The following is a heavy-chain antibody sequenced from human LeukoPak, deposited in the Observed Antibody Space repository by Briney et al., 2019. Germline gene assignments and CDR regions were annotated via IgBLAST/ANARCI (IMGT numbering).Heavy chain of an antibody. J-gene: IGHJ4*02. V-gene: IGHV3-9*01. D-gene: IGHD3-22*01. CDR3: GKDVAPYYYDSSGYPEN. CDR2: ISWDSSSM. CDR1: GFTFDDYA. Sequence: GRSLRLSCAASGFTFDDYAMHWVRQVPGKGLEWVSGISWDSSSMGYADSVKGRFTISRDNAKKSLYLQMNSLRADDTAFYYCGKDVAPYYYDSSGYPENWGQGTLVTVSS.